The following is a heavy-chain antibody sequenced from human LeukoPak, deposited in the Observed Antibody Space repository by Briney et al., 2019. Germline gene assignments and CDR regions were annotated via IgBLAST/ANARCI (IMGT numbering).Heavy chain of an antibody. V-gene: IGHV1-2*06. D-gene: IGHD3-22*01. CDR1: GYTFTGYY. CDR3: ARGGQLSEYYYDSSGYYYDSSVGY. J-gene: IGHJ4*02. CDR2: INPNSGGT. Sequence: ASVKVSCMASGYTFTGYYMHWVRQAPGQGLEWMGRINPNSGGTNYAQKFQGRVTMTRDTSISTAYMELSRLRSDDTAVYYCARGGQLSEYYYDSSGYYYDSSVGYWGQGTLVTVSS.